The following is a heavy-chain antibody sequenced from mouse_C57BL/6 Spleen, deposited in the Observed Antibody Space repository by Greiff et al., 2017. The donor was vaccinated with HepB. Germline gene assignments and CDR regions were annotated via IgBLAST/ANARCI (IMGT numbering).Heavy chain of an antibody. V-gene: IGHV5-17*01. CDR3: ASYPFDY. J-gene: IGHJ2*01. CDR2: ISSGSSTI. CDR1: GFTFSDYG. Sequence: DVMLVESGGGLVKPGGSLKLSCAASGFTFSDYGMHWVRQAPEKGLVWVAYISSGSSTIYYADTVKGRFTISRDNAKNTLFLQMTSLRSEDTAMYYCASYPFDYWGQGTTLTVSS.